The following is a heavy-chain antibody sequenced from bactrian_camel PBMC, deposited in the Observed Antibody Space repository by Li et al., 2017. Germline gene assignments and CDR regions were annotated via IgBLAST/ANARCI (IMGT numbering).Heavy chain of an antibody. V-gene: IGHV3S53*01. Sequence: VQLVESGGGSVQAGGSLRLSCATSGNFDSDRCMAWLRQAPGKEREGVGAIDRSGRTLYSDSAQGRFTISRDRGKKFLYLQMNSLKPDDTGMYYCSASGLTNCGLDAWTLRYTYWGQGTQVTVS. CDR3: SASGLTNCGLDAWTLRYTY. CDR2: IDRSGRT. D-gene: IGHD1*01. J-gene: IGHJ4*01. CDR1: GNFDSDRC.